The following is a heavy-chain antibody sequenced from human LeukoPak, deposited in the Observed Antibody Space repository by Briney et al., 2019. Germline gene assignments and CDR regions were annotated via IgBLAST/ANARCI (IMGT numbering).Heavy chain of an antibody. J-gene: IGHJ4*02. Sequence: QSGGSLRLSCAASGFTFRNYVIHWVRQAPGKGLEWVSTISGSGGSTYYADSVKGRFTISRDNSRHTLYLQMNSLRTEDTAVYYCAKDSGTYGGPFDYWGQGTLVTVSS. CDR1: GFTFRNYV. CDR3: AKDSGTYGGPFDY. V-gene: IGHV3-23*01. CDR2: ISGSGGST. D-gene: IGHD1-26*01.